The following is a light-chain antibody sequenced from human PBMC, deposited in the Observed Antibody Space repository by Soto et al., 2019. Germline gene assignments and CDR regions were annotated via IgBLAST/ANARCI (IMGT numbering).Light chain of an antibody. CDR2: GAS. J-gene: IGKJ2*01. V-gene: IGKV3-20*01. CDR3: QQYGSSPDT. Sequence: EIVLTQSPGTLSLSPGERATLSCSASQSVSSSYLAWYQQKPGQAPRLLIYGASARATGIPDRFSSSGSGTDFTLTISRLEPEDFAVYYCQQYGSSPDTFGQGTKLEIK. CDR1: QSVSSSY.